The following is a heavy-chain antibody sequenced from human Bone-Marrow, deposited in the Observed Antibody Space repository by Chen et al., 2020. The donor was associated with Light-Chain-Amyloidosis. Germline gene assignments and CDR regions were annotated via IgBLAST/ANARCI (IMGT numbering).Heavy chain of an antibody. J-gene: IGHJ4*02. Sequence: QEQLVESGGSVVQPGRSLRLSCAASGFTLSTYAIHWVRQAPGKGLEWLTFISHDGSKFYYADSVKGRFTISRDNANISLYLQIRNLRVEETAVYYCARDSGESAAYDFWGQGTLVTVSS. CDR3: ARDSGESAAYDF. V-gene: IGHV3-30-3*01. D-gene: IGHD6-13*01. CDR2: ISHDGSKF. CDR1: GFTLSTYA.